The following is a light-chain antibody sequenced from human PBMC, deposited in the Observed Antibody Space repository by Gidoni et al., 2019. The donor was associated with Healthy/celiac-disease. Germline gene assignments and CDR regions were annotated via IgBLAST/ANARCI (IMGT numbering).Light chain of an antibody. J-gene: IGKJ4*01. V-gene: IGKV3-11*01. CDR2: DAS. Sequence: EIVLTQSPATLSLSPGERATLSCRASQSVSSYLAWYQQKPGQAPRLLIYDASNRATGIPARFRGRGSGTDFTLTISRLEPEDFAVYYCQQRSTWLTFGGGTQVEIK. CDR1: QSVSSY. CDR3: QQRSTWLT.